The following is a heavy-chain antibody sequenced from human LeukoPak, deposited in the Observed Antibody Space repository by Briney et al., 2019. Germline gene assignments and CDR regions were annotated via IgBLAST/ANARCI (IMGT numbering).Heavy chain of an antibody. D-gene: IGHD3-9*01. CDR3: ARHGILTDHSVRY. Sequence: SETLSLTCSVSGGSITSNSFYWGWFRQPPGKGLERIGTVYHTGITHYNPSLMSRISVSVDTAKNHFSLRLNSVTANDTAVYYCARHGILTDHSVRYWGQGILVTVSS. V-gene: IGHV4-39*01. J-gene: IGHJ4*02. CDR2: VYHTGIT. CDR1: GGSITSNSFY.